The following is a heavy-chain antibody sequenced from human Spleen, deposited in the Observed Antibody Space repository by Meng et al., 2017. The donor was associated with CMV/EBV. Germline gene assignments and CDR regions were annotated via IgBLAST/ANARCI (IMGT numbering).Heavy chain of an antibody. CDR3: ARDSRGSGWFDGGMDV. Sequence: GESLKISCAASGFTFSSYWMSWVRQAPGKGLEWVANIKRDGSEKYYVDSVKGRFTISRDNAQNSLYLQLNSLRAEDTAVYCCARDSRGSGWFDGGMDVWGQGTTVTVSS. CDR2: IKRDGSEK. CDR1: GFTFSSYW. J-gene: IGHJ6*02. V-gene: IGHV3-7*01. D-gene: IGHD6-19*01.